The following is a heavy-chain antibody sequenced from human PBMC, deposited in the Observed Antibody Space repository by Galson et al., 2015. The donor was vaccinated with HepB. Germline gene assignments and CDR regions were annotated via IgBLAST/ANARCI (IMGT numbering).Heavy chain of an antibody. CDR3: ARLSSYYYDASAFYQGGYFDL. V-gene: IGHV4-59*08. D-gene: IGHD3-22*01. CDR1: GGSIRSHY. Sequence: SETLSLTCTVSGGSIRSHYWSWIRQPPGKGLEWIGFISYSGTSNQSPSLKSRVTLSLDMSKTQFSLRLTSVTAADTAVYFCARLSSYYYDASAFYQGGYFDLWGRGALVTVSS. J-gene: IGHJ2*01. CDR2: ISYSGTS.